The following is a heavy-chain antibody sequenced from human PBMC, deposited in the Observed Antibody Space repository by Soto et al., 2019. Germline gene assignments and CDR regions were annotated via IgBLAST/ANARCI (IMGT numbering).Heavy chain of an antibody. CDR2: INPNSGGT. CDR3: ARARSGYEYYYYYGMDV. Sequence: ASVKVSCKASGYTFTGYYMHWVRQAPGQGLEWMGWINPNSGGTNYAQKFQGWVTMTRDTSISPAYMELSRLRSDDTAVYYCARARSGYEYYYYYGMDVWGQGTTVTVSS. CDR1: GYTFTGYY. V-gene: IGHV1-2*04. J-gene: IGHJ6*02. D-gene: IGHD5-12*01.